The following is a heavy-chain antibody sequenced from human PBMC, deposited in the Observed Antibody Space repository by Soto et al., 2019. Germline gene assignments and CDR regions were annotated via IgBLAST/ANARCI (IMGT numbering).Heavy chain of an antibody. CDR2: INAGNGNT. CDR1: GYTFTSYA. CDR3: DRVRYSSSWITTTYYYYYMDV. D-gene: IGHD6-13*01. J-gene: IGHJ6*03. Sequence: ASVKVSCKASGYTFTSYAMHWVRQAPGQRLEWMGWINAGNGNTKYSQKFQGRVTINRDTSASTAYIELSSLRSEDTAVYYCDRVRYSSSWITTTYYYYYMDVWGKGTTVTVSS. V-gene: IGHV1-3*01.